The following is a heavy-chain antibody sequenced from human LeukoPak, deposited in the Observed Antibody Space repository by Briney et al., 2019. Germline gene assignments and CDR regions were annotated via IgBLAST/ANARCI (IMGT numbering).Heavy chain of an antibody. V-gene: IGHV4-39*01. D-gene: IGHD2-21*02. J-gene: IGHJ4*02. CDR3: AAMVTAIQVFDY. CDR1: GGSISSSSYY. CDR2: TYYSGST. Sequence: SETLSLTCAVSGGSISSSSYYWGWIRQPPGRGLEWIGSTYYSGSTYYNTSLKSRVTISVDTSKNQFSLRLSSVTAADTAVYYCAAMVTAIQVFDYWGQGTLVTVSS.